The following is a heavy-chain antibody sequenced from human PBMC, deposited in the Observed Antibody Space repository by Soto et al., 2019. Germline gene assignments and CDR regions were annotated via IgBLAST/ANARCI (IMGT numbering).Heavy chain of an antibody. CDR3: ASLWGYYYDRSGQNDY. Sequence: SETLSLTCAVSGGSISRGGYSWSWIRQPPGKGLEWIGYIYHSGSTYYNPSLKSRVTISVDRSKNQFSLKLSSVTAADTAVYYCASLWGYYYDRSGQNDYWGQGTLVTVSS. D-gene: IGHD3-22*01. CDR1: GGSISRGGYS. CDR2: IYHSGST. J-gene: IGHJ4*02. V-gene: IGHV4-30-2*01.